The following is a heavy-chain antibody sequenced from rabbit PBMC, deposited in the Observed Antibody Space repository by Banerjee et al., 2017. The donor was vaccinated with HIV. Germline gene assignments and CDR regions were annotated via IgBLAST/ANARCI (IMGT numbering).Heavy chain of an antibody. CDR1: GFTLSRYW. Sequence: QEQLVESGGDLVKPGTSLTLTCTASGFTLSRYWIFWVRQAPGKGLEWIACIYTGSSGSTYYASWAKGRFTISKTSSTTVTLQMTSLTAADTATYFCAGDWVVGSGLWGQGTLVTVS. V-gene: IGHV1S45*01. CDR3: AGDWVVGSGL. J-gene: IGHJ3*01. CDR2: IYTGSSGST. D-gene: IGHD4-1*01.